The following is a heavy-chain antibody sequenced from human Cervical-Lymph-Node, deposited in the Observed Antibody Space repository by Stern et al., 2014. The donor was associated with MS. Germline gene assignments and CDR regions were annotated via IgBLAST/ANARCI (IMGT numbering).Heavy chain of an antibody. J-gene: IGHJ4*02. D-gene: IGHD1-26*01. V-gene: IGHV2-70*11. Sequence: ESGPALVKPTQTLTLTCTFSGFSLSTSGMCLSWIRPPPGKALEWLARIDWDDAKYYSTSLKTRLTISKDTSKNQVVLATTNMDPVDTATYYCARTACGGSGEYWGQGTPVTVSS. CDR3: ARTACGGSGEY. CDR1: GFSLSTSGMC. CDR2: IDWDDAK.